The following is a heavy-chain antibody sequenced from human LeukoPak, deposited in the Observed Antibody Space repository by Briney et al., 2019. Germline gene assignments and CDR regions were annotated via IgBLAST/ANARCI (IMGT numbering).Heavy chain of an antibody. CDR2: ISYDGSNK. CDR3: AKDLGPYDILTGCDY. D-gene: IGHD3-9*01. J-gene: IGHJ4*02. V-gene: IGHV3-30*18. CDR1: GFTFSSYG. Sequence: PGRSLRLSCAASGFTFSSYGMHWVRQAPGKGLEWVAVISYDGSNKYYADSVKGRFTISRDNSKNTLYLQMNSLRAEDTAVYYCAKDLGPYDILTGCDYRGQGTLVTVSS.